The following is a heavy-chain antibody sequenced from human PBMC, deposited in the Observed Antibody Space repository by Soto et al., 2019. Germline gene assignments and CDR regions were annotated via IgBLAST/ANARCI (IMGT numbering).Heavy chain of an antibody. CDR1: GGSISSYY. J-gene: IGHJ6*02. V-gene: IGHV4-59*01. CDR2: IYYSGST. Sequence: SETLSLTCTVSGGSISSYYWSWIRQPPGKGLEWIGYIYYSGSTNYNPSLKSRVTISVDTSKNQFSLKLSSVTAADTAVYYCARGSLWTPIFGVVNPDYYYGMDVWGQGTTVTVSS. D-gene: IGHD3-3*01. CDR3: ARGSLWTPIFGVVNPDYYYGMDV.